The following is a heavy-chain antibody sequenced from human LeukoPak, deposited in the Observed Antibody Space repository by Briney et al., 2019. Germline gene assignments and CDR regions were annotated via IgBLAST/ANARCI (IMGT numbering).Heavy chain of an antibody. CDR2: IYYSGST. V-gene: IGHV4-39*07. J-gene: IGHJ3*02. CDR1: GGSISSSSYY. CDR3: ASTIDDSSGYYPPAFDI. D-gene: IGHD3-22*01. Sequence: SETLSLTCTVSGGSISSSSYYWGWIRQPPGKGLEWIGSIYYSGSTYYNPSLKSRVTISVDTSKNQFSLKLSSVTAADTAVYYCASTIDDSSGYYPPAFDIWGQGTMVTVSS.